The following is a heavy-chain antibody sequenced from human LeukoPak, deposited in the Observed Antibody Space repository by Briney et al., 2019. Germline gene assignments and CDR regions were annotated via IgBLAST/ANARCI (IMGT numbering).Heavy chain of an antibody. Sequence: PSETLSLTCAVYGGSFSGYYWSWIRQPPGKGLEWIGEINHSGSTNYNPSLKSRVTISVDTSKNQFSLKLSSVTAADTAVYYCARGYYDFWSGYSGYYYMDVWGKGTTVTVSS. J-gene: IGHJ6*03. CDR1: GGSFSGYY. CDR3: ARGYYDFWSGYSGYYYMDV. D-gene: IGHD3-3*01. CDR2: INHSGST. V-gene: IGHV4-34*01.